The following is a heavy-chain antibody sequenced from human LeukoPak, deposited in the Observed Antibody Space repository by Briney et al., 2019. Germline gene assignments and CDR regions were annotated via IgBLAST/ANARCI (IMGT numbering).Heavy chain of an antibody. D-gene: IGHD6-13*01. V-gene: IGHV1-18*01. J-gene: IGHJ5*02. CDR3: ARAAAAAGTRWFDP. CDR1: GYTFTSYG. CDR2: ISAYNGNT. Sequence: ASVKVSCKASGYTFTSYGISWVRQAPGQGLEWMGWISAYNGNTNYAQKLQGRVTMTTDTSTSTACMELRSLRSDGTAVYYCARAAAAAGTRWFDPWGQGTLVTVSS.